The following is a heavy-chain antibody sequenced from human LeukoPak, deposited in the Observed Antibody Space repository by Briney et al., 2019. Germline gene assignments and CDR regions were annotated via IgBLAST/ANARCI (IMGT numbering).Heavy chain of an antibody. Sequence: SETLSLTCTISGGSISNYYWNWIRQPPGKGLEWIGYIFYTGGTNYNPSLKSRVTISEDTSKNQYSLRLSSVTAADTAVYYCARASWAYSPFDSWGQGSLVTVSS. J-gene: IGHJ4*02. CDR1: GGSISNYY. D-gene: IGHD2-21*01. CDR2: IFYTGGT. V-gene: IGHV4-59*01. CDR3: ARASWAYSPFDS.